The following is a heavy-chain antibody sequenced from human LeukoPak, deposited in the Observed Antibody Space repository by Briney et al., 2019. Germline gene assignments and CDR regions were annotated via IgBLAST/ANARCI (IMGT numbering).Heavy chain of an antibody. Sequence: SETLSLTCAVSGDSSSNYYWSWIRQPPGKGLEWIGEINHSGSTNYNPSLKSRVTISIDTSKNQFSLKLSSVTAADTAVYYCARGRYRGAFDIWGQGTMVTVSS. J-gene: IGHJ3*02. V-gene: IGHV4-34*01. CDR1: GDSSSNYY. CDR3: ARGRYRGAFDI. CDR2: INHSGST. D-gene: IGHD1-14*01.